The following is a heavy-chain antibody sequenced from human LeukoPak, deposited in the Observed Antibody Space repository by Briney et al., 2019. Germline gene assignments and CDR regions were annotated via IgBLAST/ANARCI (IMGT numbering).Heavy chain of an antibody. J-gene: IGHJ4*02. Sequence: GGSLRLSCAASGFTFNRYSMNWVRQAPGKGLEWVSSISSSSSYIYYADSVKGRFTFSRDMSKNTLYLQMNNLRAEDTAVYYCARMLGGGYTGLFDCWGQGTLVTVSS. CDR1: GFTFNRYS. V-gene: IGHV3-21*04. D-gene: IGHD3-10*02. CDR3: ARMLGGGYTGLFDC. CDR2: ISSSSSYI.